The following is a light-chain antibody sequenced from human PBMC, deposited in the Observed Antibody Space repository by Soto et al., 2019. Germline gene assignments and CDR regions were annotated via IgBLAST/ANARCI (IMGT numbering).Light chain of an antibody. V-gene: IGLV2-14*01. Sequence: QPSLTQPASVSGSPGQSITISCIGTSSDAGGHNYVSWYQQHPGKAPKLMIYEVGNRPSGVSNRFSGSKSGNTASLTISGLQAEDEADYYCSSYASSSTFVVFGGGTQLTVL. CDR3: SSYASSSTFVV. J-gene: IGLJ2*01. CDR2: EVG. CDR1: SSDAGGHNY.